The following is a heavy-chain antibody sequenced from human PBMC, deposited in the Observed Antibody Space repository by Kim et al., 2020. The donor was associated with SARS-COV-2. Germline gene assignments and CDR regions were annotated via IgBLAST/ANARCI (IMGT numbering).Heavy chain of an antibody. CDR3: AREWELPGYFDY. V-gene: IGHV3-53*01. D-gene: IGHD1-26*01. Sequence: YADSVKGRFTISRDNSKNTLYLQMNSLRAEDTAVYYCAREWELPGYFDYWGQGTLVTVSS. J-gene: IGHJ4*02.